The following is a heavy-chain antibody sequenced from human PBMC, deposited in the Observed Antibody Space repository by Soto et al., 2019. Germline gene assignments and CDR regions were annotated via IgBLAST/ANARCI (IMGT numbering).Heavy chain of an antibody. V-gene: IGHV3-30-3*01. Sequence: QVQLVESGGGVVQPGRSLRLSCAASGFTFSSYAMHWVRQAPGKGLEWVAVISYDGSNKYYADSVKGRFTISRDNSKNTQYLQMNSLRAEDTAVYYCARDQWELLGGDAFDIWGQGTMVTVSS. CDR1: GFTFSSYA. J-gene: IGHJ3*02. CDR2: ISYDGSNK. D-gene: IGHD1-26*01. CDR3: ARDQWELLGGDAFDI.